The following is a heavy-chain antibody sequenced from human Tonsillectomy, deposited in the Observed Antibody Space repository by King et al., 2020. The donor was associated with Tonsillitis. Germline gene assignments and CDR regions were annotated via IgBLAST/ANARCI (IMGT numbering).Heavy chain of an antibody. CDR2: ISGSDRSSII. Sequence: EVQLVESGGGLVQPGGSLRLSCAASGFTFSSYSMNWVRQAPGKGLEWVSYISGSDRSSIIYYADSVKGRFTISRDNAKNSLYLQMNSLRAEDTAVYYCARDVGSSWSLSNEDALDIWGQGTMVTVSS. V-gene: IGHV3-48*04. CDR1: GFTFSSYS. CDR3: ARDVGSSWSLSNEDALDI. D-gene: IGHD6-13*01. J-gene: IGHJ3*02.